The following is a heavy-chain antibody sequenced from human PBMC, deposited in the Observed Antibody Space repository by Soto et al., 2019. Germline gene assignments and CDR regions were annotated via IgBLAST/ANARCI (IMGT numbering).Heavy chain of an antibody. D-gene: IGHD3-22*01. Sequence: GGSLRLSCAASGFIFSSFGMHWVRQAPGKGLEWVAVISFDGSNEYYADSVKGRFTISRDNSKNTLYLQMNSLRAEDTAMYYCARDAGWISRIRVGPLDYWGQGTLVTVSS. CDR3: ARDAGWISRIRVGPLDY. CDR2: ISFDGSNE. CDR1: GFIFSSFG. J-gene: IGHJ4*02. V-gene: IGHV3-30-3*01.